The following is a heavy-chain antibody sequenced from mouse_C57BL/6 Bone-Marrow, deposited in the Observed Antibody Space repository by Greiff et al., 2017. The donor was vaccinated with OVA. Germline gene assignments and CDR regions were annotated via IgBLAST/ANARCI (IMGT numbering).Heavy chain of an antibody. V-gene: IGHV14-2*01. J-gene: IGHJ3*01. Sequence: VQLQQSGAELVKPGASVKLSCTASGFNIKDYYMHWVKQRTEQGLEWIGRIDPEDGETKSAPKFQGKATITADTSSNTAYLQLSSLTSEDTAVYYCARALPDDAWFAYWGQGTLVTVSA. CDR1: GFNIKDYY. CDR3: ARALPDDAWFAY. CDR2: IDPEDGET. D-gene: IGHD2-12*01.